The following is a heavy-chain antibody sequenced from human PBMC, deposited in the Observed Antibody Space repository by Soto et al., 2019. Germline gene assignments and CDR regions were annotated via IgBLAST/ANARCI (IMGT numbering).Heavy chain of an antibody. D-gene: IGHD5-12*01. J-gene: IGHJ6*02. V-gene: IGHV1-18*01. CDR1: GYTFTSYG. Sequence: ASVKVSGKASGYTFTSYGISWVLQAPGQGLEWMGWISAYNGNTNYAQKLQGRVTMTTDTSTSTAYMELRSLRSDDTAVYYCARGRGYSGYDPLFYYYYGMDVWGQGTTVTVSS. CDR3: ARGRGYSGYDPLFYYYYGMDV. CDR2: ISAYNGNT.